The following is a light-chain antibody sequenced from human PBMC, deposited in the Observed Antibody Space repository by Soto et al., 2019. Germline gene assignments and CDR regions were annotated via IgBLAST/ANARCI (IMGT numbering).Light chain of an antibody. J-gene: IGKJ4*01. Sequence: EIALTQSPATLSLSPGEGATLSCRASHSVSRYLAWYQQRPGQAPRLLIYDTSNRATGIPARFSGSGSGTDFTLTISSLEPEDFAVYYCQQRNIWPWTFGGGTKVEIK. V-gene: IGKV3-11*01. CDR1: HSVSRY. CDR2: DTS. CDR3: QQRNIWPWT.